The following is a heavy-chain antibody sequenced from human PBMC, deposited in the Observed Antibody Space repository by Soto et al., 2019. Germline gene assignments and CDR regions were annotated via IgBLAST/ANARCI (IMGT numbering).Heavy chain of an antibody. CDR3: ARGSYCGGDCYSDGDYYYYYGMDV. V-gene: IGHV4-34*01. CDR1: GGSFSCYY. D-gene: IGHD2-21*02. Sequence: SETLSLTCAVYGGSFSCYYWSWIRQPPGKGLEWIGEINHSGSTNYNPSLKSRVTISVDTSKNQFSLKLSSVTAADTAVYYCARGSYCGGDCYSDGDYYYYYGMDVWGQGTTVTVSS. J-gene: IGHJ6*02. CDR2: INHSGST.